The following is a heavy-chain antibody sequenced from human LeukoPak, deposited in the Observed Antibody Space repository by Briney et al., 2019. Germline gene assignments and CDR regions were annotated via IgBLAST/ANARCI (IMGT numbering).Heavy chain of an antibody. D-gene: IGHD2-2*01. Sequence: ASVKVSCKASGYTFTSYGISWVRQAPGQGLEWMGWISAYNGNTKYAQKLQGRVTMTTDTSTSTAYMELSSLRSEDTAVYYCARSGVVPAAIVAFDIWGQGTMVTVSS. J-gene: IGHJ3*02. V-gene: IGHV1-18*01. CDR2: ISAYNGNT. CDR1: GYTFTSYG. CDR3: ARSGVVPAAIVAFDI.